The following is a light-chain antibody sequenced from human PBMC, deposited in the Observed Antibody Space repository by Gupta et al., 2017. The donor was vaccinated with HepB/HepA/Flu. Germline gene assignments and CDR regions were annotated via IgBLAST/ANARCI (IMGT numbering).Light chain of an antibody. CDR1: QDITNY. J-gene: IGKJ1*01. CDR3: QHDENLPPWT. V-gene: IGKV1-33*01. CDR2: DAT. Sequence: DIQMTQSPSSLSASVGDRVTITCQASQDITNYLNWYQQKSGKAPKLLIYDATSLETGVPSRFRGRGYGTHFTLTIRSRHQEDIASYYFQHDENLPPWTFGQGTTVAIK.